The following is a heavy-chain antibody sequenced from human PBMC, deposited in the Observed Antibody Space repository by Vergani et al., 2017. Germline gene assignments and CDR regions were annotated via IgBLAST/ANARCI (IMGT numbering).Heavy chain of an antibody. J-gene: IGHJ6*02. CDR2: IKSTFDRGTT. CDR1: GFSFRNAW. CDR3: TTDPRYYGDCSCYWLRDHHYYGMDV. V-gene: IGHV3-15*07. D-gene: IGHD2-21*01. Sequence: EVQLVESGGGIVKPGGSLRLSCVASGFSFRNAWMNWVRRTPGKGLEWVGRIKSTFDRGTTDYAAAVKGRFAISRDDSKNTLFLQMNGLKPEDIGVYYCTTDPRYYGDCSCYWLRDHHYYGMDVWGQGTTVTVSS.